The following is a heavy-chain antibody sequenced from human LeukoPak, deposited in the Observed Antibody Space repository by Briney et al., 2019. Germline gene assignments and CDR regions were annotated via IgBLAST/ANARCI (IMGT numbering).Heavy chain of an antibody. Sequence: GESLKISCKGSGYIFTNCWIGWVRQMPGRGLEWMGIIYPGDSDTRYNPSFQGQVTISADKSIRTAYLQWSSLKASDTAMYYCARRHDFWSGYPDWWGQGTLVTVSS. J-gene: IGHJ4*02. CDR2: IYPGDSDT. D-gene: IGHD3-3*01. CDR3: ARRHDFWSGYPDW. CDR1: GYIFTNCW. V-gene: IGHV5-51*01.